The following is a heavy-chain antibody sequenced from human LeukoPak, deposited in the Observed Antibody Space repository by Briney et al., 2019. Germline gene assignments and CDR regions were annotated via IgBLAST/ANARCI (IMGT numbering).Heavy chain of an antibody. D-gene: IGHD3-3*01. CDR3: AKDPVEGVVVLLDF. CDR2: ISGSGGST. Sequence: GGSLRLSCAASGFTFSSYAMSWVRQAPGKGLEWVSAISGSGGSTYYADSVKGRFTISRDNSKNTLYLQMNSLRAEDTAVYYCAKDPVEGVVVLLDFWGQGTLVTVSS. V-gene: IGHV3-23*01. CDR1: GFTFSSYA. J-gene: IGHJ4*02.